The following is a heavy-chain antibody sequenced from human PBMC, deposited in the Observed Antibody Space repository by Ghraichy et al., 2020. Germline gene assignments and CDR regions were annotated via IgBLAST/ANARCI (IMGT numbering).Heavy chain of an antibody. Sequence: SETLSLTCTVSGGSISSGGYYWSWIRQHPGKGLEWIGYIYYSGSTYYNPSLKSRVTISVDTSKNQFSLKLSSVTAADTAVYYCARGWAAIRFLEWGKGWFDPWGQGTLVTVSS. CDR1: GGSISSGGYY. D-gene: IGHD3-3*01. V-gene: IGHV4-31*03. CDR3: ARGWAAIRFLEWGKGWFDP. J-gene: IGHJ5*02. CDR2: IYYSGST.